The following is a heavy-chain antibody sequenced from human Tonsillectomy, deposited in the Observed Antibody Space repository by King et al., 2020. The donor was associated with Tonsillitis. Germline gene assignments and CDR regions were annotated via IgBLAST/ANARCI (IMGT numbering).Heavy chain of an antibody. V-gene: IGHV1-18*01. CDR1: GYTFTNNG. D-gene: IGHD3-22*01. Sequence: QLVQSGTEVKKPGASVKVSCKASGYTFTNNGISWVRQAPGQGLEWMGWIGGYNGNTNYAQKFQGRVTMTTDTSTNTAYMELRSLTSDDTAVYYCARDSLYLVMIVVTADKYHFMDVWGKGTTVTVSS. J-gene: IGHJ6*03. CDR3: ARDSLYLVMIVVTADKYHFMDV. CDR2: IGGYNGNT.